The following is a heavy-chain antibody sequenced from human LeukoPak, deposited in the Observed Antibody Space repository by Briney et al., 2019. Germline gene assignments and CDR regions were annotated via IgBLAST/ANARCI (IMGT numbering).Heavy chain of an antibody. V-gene: IGHV4-61*01. J-gene: IGHJ4*02. CDR2: IYYSGST. CDR1: GVSISSSYSY. Sequence: SETLSLTCTVSGVSISSSYSYWGWIRQPPGKGLEWIGYIYYSGSTNYNPSLKSRVTISVDTSKNQFSLKLSSVTAADTAVYYCARDLRGSGYYDYWGQGTLVTVSS. D-gene: IGHD3-3*01. CDR3: ARDLRGSGYYDY.